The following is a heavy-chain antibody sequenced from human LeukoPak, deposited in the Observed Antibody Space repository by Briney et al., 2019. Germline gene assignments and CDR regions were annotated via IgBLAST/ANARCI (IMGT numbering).Heavy chain of an antibody. CDR2: IYSGGST. CDR3: ARGDYFDY. J-gene: IGHJ4*02. Sequence: GGSLTLSCAASGFTFRNFGMQWVRQAPGTGLEWVSVIYSGGSTYYADSVKGRFTISRDNSKNTLYLQMNSLRAEDTAVYYCARGDYFDYWGQGTLVTVSS. V-gene: IGHV3-53*01. CDR1: GFTFRNFG.